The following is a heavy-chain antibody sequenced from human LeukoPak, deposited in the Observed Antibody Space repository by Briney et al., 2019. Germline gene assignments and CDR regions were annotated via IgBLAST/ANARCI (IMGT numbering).Heavy chain of an antibody. D-gene: IGHD3-22*01. CDR3: ARARYYDSSGYYLAH. Sequence: GGSLSLSGAAPGFTFGDYYMSWIGQAPGKGLEWVSYISSSGSTIYYADSVKGRFTISRDNSKNTLYLQMNSLRAEDTAVYYCARARYYDSSGYYLAHWGQGTLVTVSS. CDR1: GFTFGDYY. J-gene: IGHJ4*02. V-gene: IGHV3-11*04. CDR2: ISSSGSTI.